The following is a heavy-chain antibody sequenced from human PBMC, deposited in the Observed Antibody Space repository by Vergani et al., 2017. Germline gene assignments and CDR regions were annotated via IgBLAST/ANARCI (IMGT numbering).Heavy chain of an antibody. CDR2: INPSGGSP. J-gene: IGHJ6*02. CDR1: GYTFTSYY. V-gene: IGHV1-46*01. Sequence: QVQLVQSGAEVKKPGASVKVSCKASGYTFTSYYMHWVRQAPGQGLEWMGIINPSGGSPSYAQKFQGSVTMTRDTSTSTVYMELSSLRSEDTAVYYCARDRDLNWNPGGGYYYYGMDVWGQGTTVTVSS. CDR3: ARDRDLNWNPGGGYYYYGMDV. D-gene: IGHD1-20*01.